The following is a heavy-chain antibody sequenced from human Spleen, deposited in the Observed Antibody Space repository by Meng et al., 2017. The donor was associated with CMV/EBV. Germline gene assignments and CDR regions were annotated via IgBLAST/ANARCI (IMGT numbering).Heavy chain of an antibody. CDR2: ISYDGSDK. V-gene: IGHV3-30-3*01. J-gene: IGHJ5*02. D-gene: IGHD6-19*01. CDR1: GFIFSDYA. Sequence: GGSLRLSCAASGFIFSDYAMHWVRQAPGKGLEWVAVISYDGSDKYYADSVKGRFTISRDNSKNTLYLQMNSLRAEDTAVYYCARERLAVAGFDPWGQGTLVTVSS. CDR3: ARERLAVAGFDP.